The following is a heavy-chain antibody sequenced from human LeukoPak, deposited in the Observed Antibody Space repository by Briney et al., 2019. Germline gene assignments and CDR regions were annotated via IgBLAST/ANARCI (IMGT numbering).Heavy chain of an antibody. CDR1: GGTFSSYA. J-gene: IGHJ5*02. D-gene: IGHD2-2*01. CDR2: IIPIFGTA. V-gene: IGHV1-69*05. CDR3: AIQVRGYCSSTSCQDRNWFDP. Sequence: SVKVSCKASGGTFSSYAISWVRQAPGQGLEWMGGIIPIFGTASYAQKFQGRVTITTDESTSTAYMELSSLRSEDTAVYYCAIQVRGYCSSTSCQDRNWFDPWGQGTLVTVSS.